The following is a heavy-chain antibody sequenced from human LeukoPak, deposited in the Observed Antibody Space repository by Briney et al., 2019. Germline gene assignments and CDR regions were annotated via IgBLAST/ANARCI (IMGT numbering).Heavy chain of an antibody. V-gene: IGHV3-7*01. J-gene: IGHJ6*02. D-gene: IGHD3-22*01. CDR3: AKDLGTYYYDSSGYYYYYGMDV. Sequence: GGSLRLSCAASGFTFSSYCMSWVRQAPGKGLEWVANIKQDGSNKYYADSVKGRFTISRDNSKNTLYLQMNSLRAEDTAVYYCAKDLGTYYYDSSGYYYYYGMDVWGQGTTVTVSS. CDR1: GFTFSSYC. CDR2: IKQDGSNK.